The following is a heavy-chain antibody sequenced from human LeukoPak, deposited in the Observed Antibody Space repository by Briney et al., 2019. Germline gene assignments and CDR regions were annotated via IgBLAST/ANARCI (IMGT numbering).Heavy chain of an antibody. Sequence: SETLSLTCTVSGGSISSGDYYWSRNRQPPGKGLEWIGYIYYSGSTYYNPSLKSRVTISVDTSKNQFSLKLSSVTAADTAVYYCARSYYYDAFEYGMDVWGQGTTVTVSS. CDR2: IYYSGST. CDR3: ARSYYYDAFEYGMDV. V-gene: IGHV4-30-4*08. J-gene: IGHJ6*02. D-gene: IGHD3-22*01. CDR1: GGSISSGDYY.